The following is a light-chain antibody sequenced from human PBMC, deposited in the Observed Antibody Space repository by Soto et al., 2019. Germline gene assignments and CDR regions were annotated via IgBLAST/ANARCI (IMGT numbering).Light chain of an antibody. Sequence: EIVLTQSPATLSLSPGERATLSCRASQSVSTFLDWYQQKPGQAPRLLISDATHRATGIQARFSGSGSGTDFTLTISSLEPEDFAVYFCQQRSDWPSGAFGQGTRVEIK. CDR2: DAT. V-gene: IGKV3-11*01. CDR3: QQRSDWPSGA. J-gene: IGKJ1*01. CDR1: QSVSTF.